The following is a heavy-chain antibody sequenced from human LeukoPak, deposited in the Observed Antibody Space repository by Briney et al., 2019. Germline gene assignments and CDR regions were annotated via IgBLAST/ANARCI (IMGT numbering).Heavy chain of an antibody. V-gene: IGHV4-59*01. CDR2: IYYSGST. D-gene: IGHD6-19*01. CDR3: ARALLGSGWLFDY. Sequence: SETLSLTCTVSGGSISSYYWSWIRQPPGKGLEWIGYIYYSGSTNYNPSLKSRVTISVDTSKNQFSLKLSSVTAADTAVYYCARALLGSGWLFDYWGQGTLVTVSS. CDR1: GGSISSYY. J-gene: IGHJ4*02.